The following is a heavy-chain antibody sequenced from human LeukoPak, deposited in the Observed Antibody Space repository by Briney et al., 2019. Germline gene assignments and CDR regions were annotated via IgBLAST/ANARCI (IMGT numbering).Heavy chain of an antibody. D-gene: IGHD6-13*01. CDR2: ISYDGSNK. CDR3: AKDGSGSSWYERYYYYYGMDV. CDR1: GFTFSSYG. Sequence: GGSLRLSCAASGFTFSSYGMHWVRQAPGKGLEGVAVISYDGSNKYYADSRKGLFTISRDNSNNTLYLQMNSLRAEDTAVYYCAKDGSGSSWYERYYYYYGMDVWGQGTTVTVSS. J-gene: IGHJ6*02. V-gene: IGHV3-30*18.